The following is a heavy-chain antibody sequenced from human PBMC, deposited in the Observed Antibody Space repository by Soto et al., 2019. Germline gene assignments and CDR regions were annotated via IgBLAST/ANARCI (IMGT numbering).Heavy chain of an antibody. J-gene: IGHJ5*02. CDR3: ARDSGIAAASWWFDP. Sequence: SETLSLTCTVSGGSISSYYWSWIRQPAGKGLEWIGRIYTSGSTNYNPSLKSRVTMSVDTSKNQFSLKLSSVTAADTAVYYCARDSGIAAASWWFDPWGQGTLVIVSS. V-gene: IGHV4-4*07. D-gene: IGHD6-13*01. CDR1: GGSISSYY. CDR2: IYTSGST.